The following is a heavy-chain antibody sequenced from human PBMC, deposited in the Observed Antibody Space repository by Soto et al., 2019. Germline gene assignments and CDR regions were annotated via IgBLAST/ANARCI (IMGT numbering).Heavy chain of an antibody. CDR3: ARGSITTPSLEFRYFDL. CDR2: INHSGST. D-gene: IGHD3-22*01. Sequence: SETLSLTCAVYGGSFSGYYWSWIRQPPGKGLEWIGEINHSGSTNYNPSLKSRVTISVDTSKNQFSLKLSSVTAADTAVYYCARGSITTPSLEFRYFDLWGRGTLVTVS. CDR1: GGSFSGYY. V-gene: IGHV4-34*01. J-gene: IGHJ2*01.